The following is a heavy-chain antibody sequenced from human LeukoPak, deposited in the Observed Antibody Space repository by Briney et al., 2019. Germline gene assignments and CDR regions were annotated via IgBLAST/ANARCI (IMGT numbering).Heavy chain of an antibody. Sequence: GGSLRLSCAASGFTFSSYCMHWVRQAPGKGLVWVSGINSDGSSTTYADSVKGRFTISRDNAKNTLYLQMNSLRAEDTAVYYCARDLTVWGQGTTVTVSS. CDR2: INSDGSST. D-gene: IGHD4/OR15-4a*01. V-gene: IGHV3-74*01. CDR3: ARDLTV. J-gene: IGHJ6*02. CDR1: GFTFSSYC.